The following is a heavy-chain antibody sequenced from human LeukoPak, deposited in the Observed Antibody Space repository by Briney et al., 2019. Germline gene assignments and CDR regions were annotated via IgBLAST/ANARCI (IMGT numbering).Heavy chain of an antibody. D-gene: IGHD5-24*01. Sequence: ASVEVSCKASGYTFTSYYMHWVQQAPGQGLEWMGIINPSGGSTSYAQKFQGRVTMTRDTSTSTVYMELSSLRSEDTAVYYCARALGRDEQYYYYGMDVWGQGTTVTVSS. CDR1: GYTFTSYY. CDR2: INPSGGST. J-gene: IGHJ6*02. V-gene: IGHV1-46*01. CDR3: ARALGRDEQYYYYGMDV.